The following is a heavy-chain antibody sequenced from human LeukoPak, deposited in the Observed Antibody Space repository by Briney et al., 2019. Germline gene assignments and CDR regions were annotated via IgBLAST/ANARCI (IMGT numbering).Heavy chain of an antibody. CDR1: GGSFSGYY. Sequence: SETLSLTCAVYGGSFSGYYWSWIRQPPGKGLECIGEINHSGSTNYNPSLKSRVTISVDTSKNQFSLKLSSVTAADTAVYYCARDGSSASLHYYFDYWGQGTLVTVSS. CDR2: INHSGST. J-gene: IGHJ4*02. D-gene: IGHD2-2*01. CDR3: ARDGSSASLHYYFDY. V-gene: IGHV4-34*01.